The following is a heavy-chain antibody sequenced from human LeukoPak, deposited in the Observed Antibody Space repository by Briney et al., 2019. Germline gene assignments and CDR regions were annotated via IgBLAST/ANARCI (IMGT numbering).Heavy chain of an antibody. CDR2: INHSRST. Sequence: SETLSLTCAVYGGSFSGYYWSWIRQPPGKGLEWIGEINHSRSTNYNPSLKSRVTISVDTSKNQFSLKLSSVTAADTAMYYCASVYDSSGYYPFWGQGTLVTVSS. V-gene: IGHV4-34*01. CDR1: GGSFSGYY. CDR3: ASVYDSSGYYPF. J-gene: IGHJ4*02. D-gene: IGHD3-22*01.